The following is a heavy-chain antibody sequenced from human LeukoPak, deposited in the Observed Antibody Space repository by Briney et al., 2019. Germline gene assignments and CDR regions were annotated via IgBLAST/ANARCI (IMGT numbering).Heavy chain of an antibody. CDR2: IYYSGST. Sequence: SETLSLTCTVSGGSISSSSYYWGWIRQPPGKGLEWIGSIYYSGSTYYNPSLKSRVTLSVDTSKNQFSLKLGSVTAADTAVYYCARHGSIATGAFTHWGQGTLVTVSS. V-gene: IGHV4-39*01. CDR3: ARHGSIATGAFTH. J-gene: IGHJ4*02. CDR1: GGSISSSSYY. D-gene: IGHD6-13*01.